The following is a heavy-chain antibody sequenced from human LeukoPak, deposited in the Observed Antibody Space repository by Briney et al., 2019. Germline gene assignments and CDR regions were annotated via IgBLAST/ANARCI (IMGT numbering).Heavy chain of an antibody. J-gene: IGHJ5*02. D-gene: IGHD1-1*01. CDR1: GGSISSSSYY. CDR3: ARDSIRVQTGTTP. CDR2: IYYSGST. V-gene: IGHV4-39*07. Sequence: NTSETLSLTCTVSGGSISSSSYYWGWIRQPPGKGLEWIGSIYYSGSTYYNPSLKSRVTISVDTSKNQFSLKLSSVTAADTAVYYCARDSIRVQTGTTPWGRGTLVTVSS.